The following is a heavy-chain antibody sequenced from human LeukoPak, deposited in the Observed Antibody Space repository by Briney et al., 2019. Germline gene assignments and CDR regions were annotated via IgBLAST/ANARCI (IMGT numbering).Heavy chain of an antibody. Sequence: SETLSLTCTVSGGSISSHYWSWIRQPPGKGLEWIGYIYHSGSTNYNPSLKSRVTISVDTSKNQFSLKLSSVTAADTAVYYCARLPRSILYYYYYGMDVWGQGTTVTVSS. D-gene: IGHD2-21*01. V-gene: IGHV4-59*08. CDR2: IYHSGST. J-gene: IGHJ6*02. CDR3: ARLPRSILYYYYYGMDV. CDR1: GGSISSHY.